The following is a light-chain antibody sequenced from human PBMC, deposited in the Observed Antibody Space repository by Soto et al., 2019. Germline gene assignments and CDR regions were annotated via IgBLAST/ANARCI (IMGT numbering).Light chain of an antibody. Sequence: DIQITQSPSTPSASVGDRVTIACRASQNIGVWLAWYQQKPGKVPSLLIYKTSTLEDGVPSRFSGTGSGTDFTLTIYNLQPDDVATYYCQQWSLYSWTFGQGTTVDIK. CDR2: KTS. CDR3: QQWSLYSWT. CDR1: QNIGVW. V-gene: IGKV1-5*03. J-gene: IGKJ1*01.